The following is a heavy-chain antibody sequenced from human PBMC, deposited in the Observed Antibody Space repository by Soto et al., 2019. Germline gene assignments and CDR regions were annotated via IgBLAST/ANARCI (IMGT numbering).Heavy chain of an antibody. J-gene: IGHJ3*02. Sequence: VASVKVSCKASGGTFSSYAISWVRQAPGQGLEWMGGIIPIFGTANYAQKFQGRVTITADESTSTAYMELSSLRSEDTAVYYCATNYYDSSGYYYAFDIWGQGTMVTVSS. CDR2: IIPIFGTA. V-gene: IGHV1-69*13. CDR3: ATNYYDSSGYYYAFDI. D-gene: IGHD3-22*01. CDR1: GGTFSSYA.